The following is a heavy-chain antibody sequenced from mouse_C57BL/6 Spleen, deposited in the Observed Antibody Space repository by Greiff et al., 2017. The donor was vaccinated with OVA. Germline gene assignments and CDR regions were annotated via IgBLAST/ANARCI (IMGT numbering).Heavy chain of an antibody. D-gene: IGHD2-4*01. J-gene: IGHJ3*01. CDR1: GYTFTSYG. V-gene: IGHV1-81*01. CDR3: ARSEDYEY. CDR2: IYPRSGNT. Sequence: QVQLKESGAELARPGASVKLSCKASGYTFTSYGISWVKQRTGQGLEWIGEIYPRSGNTYYNEKFKGKATLTADKSSSTAYMELRSLTSEDSAVYFCARSEDYEYWGQGTLVTVSA.